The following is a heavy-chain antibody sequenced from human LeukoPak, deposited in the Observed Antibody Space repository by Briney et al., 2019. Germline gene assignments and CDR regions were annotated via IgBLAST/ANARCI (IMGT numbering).Heavy chain of an antibody. CDR3: ARGISSGYYFHFDY. CDR1: GYTFTSYG. D-gene: IGHD3-22*01. V-gene: IGHV1-69*13. CDR2: IIPIFGTA. Sequence: GASVTVSCKASGYTFTSYGISWVRQAPGQGLEWMGGIIPIFGTANYAQKFQGRVTITADESTSTAYMELSSLRSEDTAVYYCARGISSGYYFHFDYWGQGTLVTVSS. J-gene: IGHJ4*02.